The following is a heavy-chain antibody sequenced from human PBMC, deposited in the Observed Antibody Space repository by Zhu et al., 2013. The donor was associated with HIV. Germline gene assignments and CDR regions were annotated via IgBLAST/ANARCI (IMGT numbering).Heavy chain of an antibody. Sequence: QVQLVQSGAEVKKPGASVKVSCKASGYTFTSYDINWVRQATGQGLEWMGWMNPNSGNTGYAQKFQGRVTITRDTSASTAYMELSSLRSEDTAVYYCAREPDFWSGSQYGMDVWGQGTTVTVSS. D-gene: IGHD3-3*01. CDR2: MNPNSGNT. CDR3: AREPDFWSGSQYGMDV. V-gene: IGHV1-8*01. CDR1: GYTFTSYD. J-gene: IGHJ6*02.